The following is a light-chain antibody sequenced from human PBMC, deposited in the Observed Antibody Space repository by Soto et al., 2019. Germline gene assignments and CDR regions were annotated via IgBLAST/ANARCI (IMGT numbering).Light chain of an antibody. CDR3: QQRSNWPLT. CDR2: DAS. J-gene: IGKJ4*01. CDR1: QSVSSY. Sequence: EIVLTQSPATLSLSPGERATLSSRASQSVSSYLAWYQQEPGQAPRLLIYDASNRATGIPARFSGSGSGTDFTLTISSLEPEDFAVYYCQQRSNWPLTFGGGTKVEIK. V-gene: IGKV3-11*01.